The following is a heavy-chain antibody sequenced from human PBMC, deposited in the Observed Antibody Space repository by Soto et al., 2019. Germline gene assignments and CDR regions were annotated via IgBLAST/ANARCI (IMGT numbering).Heavy chain of an antibody. Sequence: EVQLVESGGGLVQPGRSLRLSCAASGFTFDDYAMHWVRQAPGKGLEWVTGISWNSDTLGYADSVKGRFTISRDNAKNSLYLQMSSLRPEDTAFYYCARGLYYYTTSGHPHYWGQGTLVTVSS. V-gene: IGHV3-9*01. D-gene: IGHD3-22*01. CDR3: ARGLYYYTTSGHPHY. CDR1: GFTFDDYA. CDR2: ISWNSDTL. J-gene: IGHJ4*02.